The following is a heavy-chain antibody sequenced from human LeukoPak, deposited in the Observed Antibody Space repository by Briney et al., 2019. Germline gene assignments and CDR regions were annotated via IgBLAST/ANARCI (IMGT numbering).Heavy chain of an antibody. V-gene: IGHV4-59*01. J-gene: IGHJ6*03. Sequence: SETLSLTCTVSGGSISSYYWSWIRQSPGKGLECIGCIHYTGSTNYNPSLKSRVTISVETSKNQFSLKLSSVTAADTAVYYCARTTEAHSWRTRYYDYYMDVWGKGTTVTVPS. CDR1: GGSISSYY. CDR3: ARTTEAHSWRTRYYDYYMDV. CDR2: IHYTGST. D-gene: IGHD6-13*01.